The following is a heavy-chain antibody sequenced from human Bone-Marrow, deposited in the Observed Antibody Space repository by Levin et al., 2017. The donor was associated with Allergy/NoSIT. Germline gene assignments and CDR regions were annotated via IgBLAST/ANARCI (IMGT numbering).Heavy chain of an antibody. CDR1: GFTFSSYW. CDR3: ARNPVTVETYFDY. Sequence: GESLKISCAASGFTFSSYWMHWVRQAPGKGLVWVSRINSDGSSTSYADSVKGRFTISRDNAKNTLYLQMNSLRAEDTAVYYCARNPVTVETYFDYWGQGTLVTVSS. CDR2: INSDGSST. V-gene: IGHV3-74*01. D-gene: IGHD2-21*01. J-gene: IGHJ4*02.